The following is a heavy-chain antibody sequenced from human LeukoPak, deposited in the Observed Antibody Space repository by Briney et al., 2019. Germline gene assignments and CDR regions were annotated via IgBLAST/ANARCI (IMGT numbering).Heavy chain of an antibody. Sequence: SETLSLTCTVSGGSISSYYWSWIRQPPGKGLEWIGYIYYSGSTNYDPSLKSRVTISVDTSKNQFSLKLSSVTAADTAVYYCARVRYNWNRDFDYWGQGTLVTVSS. D-gene: IGHD1-20*01. V-gene: IGHV4-59*08. J-gene: IGHJ4*02. CDR2: IYYSGST. CDR3: ARVRYNWNRDFDY. CDR1: GGSISSYY.